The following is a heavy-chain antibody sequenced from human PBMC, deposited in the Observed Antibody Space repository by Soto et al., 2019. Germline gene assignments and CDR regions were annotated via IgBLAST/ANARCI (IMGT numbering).Heavy chain of an antibody. CDR1: GFTFNSFA. CDR2: ISASGGGI. D-gene: IGHD2-15*01. Sequence: VGSLRLSCAASGFTFNSFAMSWVRQAPGKGLEWVSGISASGGGIYYADSVKGRFTFSRDNSKSTMYLQMNSLRAEDTAVYYCARRRGTGISGGTYYGFDVWGQGTTVTVSS. CDR3: ARRRGTGISGGTYYGFDV. V-gene: IGHV3-23*01. J-gene: IGHJ6*02.